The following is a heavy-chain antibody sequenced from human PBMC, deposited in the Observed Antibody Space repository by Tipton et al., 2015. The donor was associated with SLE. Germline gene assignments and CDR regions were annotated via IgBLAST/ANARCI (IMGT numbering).Heavy chain of an antibody. CDR1: GGSISSYY. CDR2: IYYSGST. J-gene: IGHJ6*03. CDR3: ARESWDYYYMDV. D-gene: IGHD7-27*01. Sequence: TLSLTCTVSGGSISSYYWSWIRQPPGKGLEWIGYIYYSGSTNYNPSLKSRVTISLDTSKNQFSLRLSSVTAADTAVYYCARESWDYYYMDVWGNGTTVTVSS. V-gene: IGHV4-59*12.